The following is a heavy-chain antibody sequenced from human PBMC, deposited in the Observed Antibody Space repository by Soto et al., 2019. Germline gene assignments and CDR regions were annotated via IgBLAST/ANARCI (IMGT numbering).Heavy chain of an antibody. J-gene: IGHJ5*02. Sequence: EVQLVESGGGLVQPGRSLRLSCAASGFTFDDYVMHWVRQAPGKGLEWVSGISWNSGSIGYADPVKGRFTISRDNAKNSLYRQLNSLNAEDTAWYYCAKDISHSIGGDYGPNWFDPWGQGSLVTVSS. CDR2: ISWNSGSI. CDR3: AKDISHSIGGDYGPNWFDP. V-gene: IGHV3-9*01. D-gene: IGHD4-17*01. CDR1: GFTFDDYV.